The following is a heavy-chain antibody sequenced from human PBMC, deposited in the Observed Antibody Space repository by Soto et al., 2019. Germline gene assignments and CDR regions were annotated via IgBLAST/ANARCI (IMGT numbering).Heavy chain of an antibody. Sequence: TLPLTCAVSGGSISSGGYSLSWIRQPPGKGLEWIGYIYHSGSTYYNPSLKSRVTISVDTSKNQFSLKLSSVTAADTAVYYCARASNKRGYSYGPDYWGQGTLVTVSS. CDR3: ARASNKRGYSYGPDY. CDR1: GGSISSGGYS. V-gene: IGHV4-30-2*01. CDR2: IYHSGST. J-gene: IGHJ4*02. D-gene: IGHD5-18*01.